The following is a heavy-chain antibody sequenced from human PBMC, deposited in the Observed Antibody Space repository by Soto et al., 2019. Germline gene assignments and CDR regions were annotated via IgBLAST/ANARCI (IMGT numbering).Heavy chain of an antibody. J-gene: IGHJ4*02. D-gene: IGHD2-8*01. CDR2: ITGSGRDT. Sequence: EVQLLESGGGLAQPGGSLRLPCAASGFTFRNNVLSWVRQAPGKGLDWVSGITGSGRDTYDADSVKGRFTISRDNSKNMVFLQMNSLRAEDTALYYCAKNGLDNSPSAIDSWGPGTLVTVSS. CDR3: AKNGLDNSPSAIDS. V-gene: IGHV3-23*01. CDR1: GFTFRNNV.